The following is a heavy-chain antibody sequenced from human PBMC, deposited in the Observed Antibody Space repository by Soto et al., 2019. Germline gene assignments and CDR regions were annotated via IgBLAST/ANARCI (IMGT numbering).Heavy chain of an antibody. CDR3: ARDRMITFGGVNYYYGMDV. J-gene: IGHJ6*02. D-gene: IGHD3-16*01. CDR1: GGSISSYY. CDR2: IYYSGST. V-gene: IGHV4-59*01. Sequence: PSETLSLTCTVSGGSISSYYWSWIRQPPGKGLEWIGYIYYSGSTNYNPSLKSRVTISVDTSKNQFSLKLSSVTAADTAVYYCARDRMITFGGVNYYYGMDVWGQGTTVTVSS.